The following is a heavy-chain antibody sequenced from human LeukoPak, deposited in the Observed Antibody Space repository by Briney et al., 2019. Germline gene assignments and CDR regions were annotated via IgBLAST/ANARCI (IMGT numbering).Heavy chain of an antibody. CDR2: INPSGGST. J-gene: IGHJ4*02. CDR1: GYTFTSYY. CDR3: ARDLTVDYGGLDY. Sequence: ASVKVSCKPSGYTFTSYYMHWVRQAPGQGLERMGIINPSGGSTSYAQKFQGRVTMTRDMSTSTVYMELSSLRSEDTAVYYCARDLTVDYGGLDYWGQGTLVTVSS. V-gene: IGHV1-46*01. D-gene: IGHD4-23*01.